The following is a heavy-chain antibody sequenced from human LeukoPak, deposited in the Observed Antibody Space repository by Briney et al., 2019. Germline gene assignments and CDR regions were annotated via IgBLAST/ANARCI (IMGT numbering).Heavy chain of an antibody. CDR1: GYSISSGYY. D-gene: IGHD3-22*01. J-gene: IGHJ4*02. V-gene: IGHV4-38-2*01. CDR2: IYHTGST. Sequence: SETLSLTCAVSGYSISSGYYWGWIRQPPGKGLEWIGNIYHTGSTYYNPSLKSRVTISVDTSKNQFSLKLSSVTAADTAVYYCARGGTYYYDSSVNWGQGTLVTVSS. CDR3: ARGGTYYYDSSVN.